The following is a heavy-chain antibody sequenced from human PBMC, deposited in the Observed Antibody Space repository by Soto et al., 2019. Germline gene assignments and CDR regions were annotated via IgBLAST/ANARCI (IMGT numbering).Heavy chain of an antibody. Sequence: QVQLVESGGGVVQPGRSLRLSCAASGFTFSSYGMHWVRQAPGKGLEWVAVIWYDGSNKYYADSVKGRFTIPRDNSKNTLYLQMNSVRAEDTAVYYCARDNREGSGSLPIDVWGKGTTVTVSS. CDR3: ARDNREGSGSLPIDV. CDR1: GFTFSSYG. J-gene: IGHJ6*03. D-gene: IGHD3-10*01. CDR2: IWYDGSNK. V-gene: IGHV3-33*01.